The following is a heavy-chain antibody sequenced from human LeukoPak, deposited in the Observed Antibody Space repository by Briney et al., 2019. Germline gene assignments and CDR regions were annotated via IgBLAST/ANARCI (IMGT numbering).Heavy chain of an antibody. V-gene: IGHV4-39*07. CDR1: SGSISSSSYY. Sequence: SETLSLTCTVSSGSISSSSYYWGWLRQPPGRGLEWLGSIFLGGSTYNNPSRRSRVTISGDTSKNQFSLKLSSVTAADTAVYYCTKYRYALDTWGQGTMVTVSS. D-gene: IGHD5-12*01. CDR2: IFLGGST. J-gene: IGHJ3*02. CDR3: TKYRYALDT.